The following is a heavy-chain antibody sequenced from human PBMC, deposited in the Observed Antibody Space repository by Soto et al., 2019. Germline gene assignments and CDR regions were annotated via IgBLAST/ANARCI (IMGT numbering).Heavy chain of an antibody. J-gene: IGHJ4*02. CDR2: VYHRGTT. D-gene: IGHD5-18*01. CDR3: ALGGYNYGRPFDF. Sequence: KPSETLSLTCSVSGASTSNYHYSWIRQSPGKGLEWIGYVYHRGTTYYTPSLKSRVNMSVDTSTNEFYLNLKSVTAADTAVYYCALGGYNYGRPFDFWGQGTLVTVSS. CDR1: GASTSNYH. V-gene: IGHV4-59*01.